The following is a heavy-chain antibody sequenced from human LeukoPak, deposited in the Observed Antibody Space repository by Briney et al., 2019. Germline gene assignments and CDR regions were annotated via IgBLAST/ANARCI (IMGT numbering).Heavy chain of an antibody. CDR2: INTKSGMT. V-gene: IGHV1-8*03. Sequence: ASVKVSCKASGYTFTRYDINWVRQAIGQGLEWMGWINTKSGMTGHAQKFQGRITITRDTSISTVYMELSSLSSEDTAVYFCARVDGSVDYWGQGTLVTVSS. J-gene: IGHJ4*02. CDR1: GYTFTRYD. CDR3: ARVDGSVDY. D-gene: IGHD3-22*01.